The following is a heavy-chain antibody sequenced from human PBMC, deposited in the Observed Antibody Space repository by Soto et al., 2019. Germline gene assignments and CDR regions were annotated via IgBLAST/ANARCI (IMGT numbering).Heavy chain of an antibody. D-gene: IGHD6-13*01. CDR2: IYDTGST. Sequence: QVQLQESGPGLVKPSETLSLTCTVSGGSISSYYWSWIRQPPGKGLEWIGYIYDTGSTNYNPSLQSRVPISVDTSKTQFSLKLSSVTAADTAVYYCARVGSSWYLGMDVWGQGTTVTVSS. V-gene: IGHV4-59*01. CDR1: GGSISSYY. CDR3: ARVGSSWYLGMDV. J-gene: IGHJ6*02.